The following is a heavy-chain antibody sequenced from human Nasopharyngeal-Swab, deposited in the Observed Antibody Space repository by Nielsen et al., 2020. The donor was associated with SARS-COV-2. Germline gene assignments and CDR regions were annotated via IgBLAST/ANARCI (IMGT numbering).Heavy chain of an antibody. V-gene: IGHV1-8*01. CDR1: GYTFTSYD. D-gene: IGHD3-22*01. CDR2: MNPNSGNT. J-gene: IGHJ6*03. CDR3: ARGRRISMIVVVIPNYYYYMDV. Sequence: ASVKVSCKASGYTFTSYDINWVRQATGQGLEWMGWMNPNSGNTGYEQKFQGRVTMTRNTSISTAYMELSSLRSEDTAVYYCARGRRISMIVVVIPNYYYYMDVWGKGTTVTVSS.